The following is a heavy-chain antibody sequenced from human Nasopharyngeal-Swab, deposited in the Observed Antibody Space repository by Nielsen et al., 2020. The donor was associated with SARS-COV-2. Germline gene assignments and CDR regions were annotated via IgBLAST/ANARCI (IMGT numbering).Heavy chain of an antibody. V-gene: IGHV1-46*01. CDR2: INPSGGST. Sequence: WVRPAPGQGLQWMGIINPSGGSTGYAQKFQGRVTMTRDTSTSTVYMELSSLRSEDTAVYYCERGGYSSSQLAFDYWGQGTLVTVSS. CDR3: ERGGYSSSQLAFDY. J-gene: IGHJ4*02. D-gene: IGHD6-19*01.